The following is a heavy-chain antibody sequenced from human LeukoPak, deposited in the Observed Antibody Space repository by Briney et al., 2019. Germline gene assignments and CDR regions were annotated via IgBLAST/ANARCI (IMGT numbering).Heavy chain of an antibody. J-gene: IGHJ4*02. Sequence: PSETLSLTCTVSGYSISSGYYWVWIRQPPGKGLEWIGSIYYSGSTYYSPSLKSRVTISVDTSKIQFSLRLSSVTAADTAVYYCARLGVFGVVSDSWGQGILVTVSS. CDR3: ARLGVFGVVSDS. D-gene: IGHD3-3*01. CDR2: IYYSGST. V-gene: IGHV4-38-2*02. CDR1: GYSISSGYY.